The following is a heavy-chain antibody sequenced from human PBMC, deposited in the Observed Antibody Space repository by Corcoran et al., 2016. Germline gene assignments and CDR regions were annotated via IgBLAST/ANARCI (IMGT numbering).Heavy chain of an antibody. CDR3: ARDLWITMARGARDYYGMDV. Sequence: QVQLVQSGAEVKKPGSSVKVSCKASGGTFSSYAISWVRQAPGQGLEWMGGIIPIFGTANYAQKFQGRVTITADESTSTAYMELSSLRSEDTAVYYCARDLWITMARGARDYYGMDVWGQGTTVTVSS. D-gene: IGHD3-10*01. J-gene: IGHJ6*02. CDR2: IIPIFGTA. CDR1: GGTFSSYA. V-gene: IGHV1-69*01.